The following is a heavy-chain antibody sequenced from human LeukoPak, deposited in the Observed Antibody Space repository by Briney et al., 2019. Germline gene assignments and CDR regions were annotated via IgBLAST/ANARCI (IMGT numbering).Heavy chain of an antibody. D-gene: IGHD2-2*01. CDR2: ISSNGGST. CDR1: GFTFSSYA. V-gene: IGHV3-64D*06. J-gene: IGHJ4*02. CDR3: VKPYCSSTSCLYFDY. Sequence: GGSLRLSCSASGFTFSSYAMHWVRQAPGKGLEYVSAISSNGGSTYYADSVKGRFTISRDNSKNTLYLQMSSLRAEDTAVYYCVKPYCSSTSCLYFDYWGQGTLVTVSS.